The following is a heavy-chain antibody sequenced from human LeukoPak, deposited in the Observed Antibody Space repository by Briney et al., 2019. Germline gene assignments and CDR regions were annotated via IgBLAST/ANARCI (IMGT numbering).Heavy chain of an antibody. CDR1: GYSFTNYW. Sequence: GEAMKISCKASGYSFTNYWIGWVRQLPGKGLVWMGIIYPAHSATRDSPSFQAQVTSSAAKSISTAYLQWSSMKASNTAMYYCARHYGGGEYYYGMDVWGQGTTVTVAS. D-gene: IGHD2-21*01. CDR3: ARHYGGGEYYYGMDV. J-gene: IGHJ6*02. CDR2: IYPAHSAT. V-gene: IGHV5-51*01.